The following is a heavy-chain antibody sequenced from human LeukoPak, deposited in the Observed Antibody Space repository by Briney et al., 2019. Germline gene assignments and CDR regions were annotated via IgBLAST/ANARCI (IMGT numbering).Heavy chain of an antibody. J-gene: IGHJ6*04. V-gene: IGHV3-73*01. CDR1: GFTFSGSA. CDR2: IRSKANSYAT. D-gene: IGHD5-12*01. Sequence: GGSLKLSCAASGFTFSGSAMHWVRQASGKGLEWVGRIRSKANSYATAYAASVKGRFTISRDDSKNTAYLQMNSLKTEDTAVYYCTGHGNSGYDMVDVWGKGTTVTVSS. CDR3: TGHGNSGYDMVDV.